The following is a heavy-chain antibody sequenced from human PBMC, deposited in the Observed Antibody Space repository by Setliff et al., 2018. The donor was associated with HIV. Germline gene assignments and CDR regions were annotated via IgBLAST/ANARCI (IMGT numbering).Heavy chain of an antibody. CDR3: ARAQGSGSCWADYYYYGIDV. J-gene: IGHJ6*02. D-gene: IGHD3-10*01. CDR1: GGSISSGDYY. CDR2: IYYSGRI. Sequence: SETLSLTCTVSGGSISSGDYYWSWIRQSPGKGLEWIGHIYYSGRIYYNPSLKSRVTISVDTSRTQLSLKLSSVTAADTAVYYCARAQGSGSCWADYYYYGIDVWGQGTTVTVSS. V-gene: IGHV4-30-4*01.